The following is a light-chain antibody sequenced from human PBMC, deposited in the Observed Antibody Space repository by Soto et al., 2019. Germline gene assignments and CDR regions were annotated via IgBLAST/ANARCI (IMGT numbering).Light chain of an antibody. CDR2: KDS. V-gene: IGLV3-27*01. J-gene: IGLJ3*02. CDR1: VLATKY. CDR3: YSADDKNRGV. Sequence: SYELTQLSSVSVSPGQTARITCSGDVLATKYGRWFQQKPGQAPVLVIYKDSERPSGIPERFSGSSSGTSVTLTISGAQLEDEADYYCYSADDKNRGVFGVGTKLTVL.